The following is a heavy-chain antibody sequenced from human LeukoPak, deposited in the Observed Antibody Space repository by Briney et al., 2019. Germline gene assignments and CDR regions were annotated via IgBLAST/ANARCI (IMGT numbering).Heavy chain of an antibody. CDR3: AATRVCGGVLLRPNCLYFEN. CDR1: GIHFNNHV. Sequence: GSLRLSWAASGIHFNNHVISWVRPAPGRGVGWVSGVDYSGGSTNYADSVQGRFTVSRDNSKYTLYLQMNSLRAEDTAIYYCAATRVCGGVLLRPNCLYFENWGQGTLVTVSS. J-gene: IGHJ4*02. D-gene: IGHD3-10*01. CDR2: VDYSGGST. V-gene: IGHV3-23*01.